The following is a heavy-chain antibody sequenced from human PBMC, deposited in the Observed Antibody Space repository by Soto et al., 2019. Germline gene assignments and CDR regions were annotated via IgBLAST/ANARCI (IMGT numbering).Heavy chain of an antibody. CDR2: IKQDGSEK. Sequence: EVQLVESGGGLVQPGGSLRLSCIDFGFTFSNYWMSWVRQAPVKGLEWVGNIKQDGSEKNYVDSVKGRFTISRDNAKNSLYLHMNSLRAGDTAVYCCARLASAGRGWAVWAQGTTVVVSS. CDR3: ARLASAGRGWAV. CDR1: GFTFSNYW. V-gene: IGHV3-7*01. D-gene: IGHD6-25*01. J-gene: IGHJ6*02.